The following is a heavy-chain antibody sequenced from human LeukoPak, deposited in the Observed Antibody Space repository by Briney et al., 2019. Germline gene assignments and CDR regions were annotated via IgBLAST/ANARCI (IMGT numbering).Heavy chain of an antibody. D-gene: IGHD6-19*01. J-gene: IGHJ4*02. CDR2: ISGSGGST. Sequence: PGGSLRLSCAASGFTFSSYAMSWVRQAPGKGLEWVSAISGSGGSTYYADSVKGRFTISRDNSKNTLYLQMNSLRAEDTAVYYCAKDPEPSPVAAQFDPHFDYWGQGTLVTVSS. CDR3: AKDPEPSPVAAQFDPHFDY. CDR1: GFTFSSYA. V-gene: IGHV3-23*01.